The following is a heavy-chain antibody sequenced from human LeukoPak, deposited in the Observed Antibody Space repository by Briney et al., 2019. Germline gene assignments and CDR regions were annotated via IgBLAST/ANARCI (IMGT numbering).Heavy chain of an antibody. CDR2: IFSGGST. V-gene: IGHV4-31*03. CDR3: ARESKNYWFDP. J-gene: IGHJ5*02. Sequence: KPSETLSLTCTVSGGSIISDVYYWSWIRQHPGKGLEWIGYIFSGGSTYYNPSLKSRLTISIDTSKNQFSLTLGSVTAADTAVYYCARESKNYWFDPWGQGTLVTVSS. D-gene: IGHD1-7*01. CDR1: GGSIISDVYY.